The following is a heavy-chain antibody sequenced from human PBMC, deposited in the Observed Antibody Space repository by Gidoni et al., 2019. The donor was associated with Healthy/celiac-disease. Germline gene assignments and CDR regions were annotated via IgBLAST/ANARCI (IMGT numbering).Heavy chain of an antibody. V-gene: IGHV4-34*01. J-gene: IGHJ4*02. CDR2: INHGGST. D-gene: IGHD2-21*01. CDR3: ARMISQAPGPGGLAYCGGDCYSPGAYFDY. Sequence: QVQLQQWGAGRLKPSETLSLTCAVYGGSFSGYYWSWIRQPPGKGLEWIGEINHGGSTNYNPSLKSRVPISVDTSKNQFSLTLSSVTAADTAVYYCARMISQAPGPGGLAYCGGDCYSPGAYFDYWGQGTLVTVSS. CDR1: GGSFSGYY.